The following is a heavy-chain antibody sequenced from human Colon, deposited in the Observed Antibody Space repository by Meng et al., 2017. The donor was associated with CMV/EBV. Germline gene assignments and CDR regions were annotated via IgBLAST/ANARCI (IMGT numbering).Heavy chain of an antibody. CDR2: IITVLDVA. Sequence: SVKVSCKASGGTFTSYSINWVRQVPGQGLEWVGGIITVLDVANYAQKFQGRVTITADKPTNTAYMELSSLTSDDTAIYYCGRRHGSGSLDPWGQGTLVTVSS. D-gene: IGHD3-10*01. J-gene: IGHJ5*02. V-gene: IGHV1-69*10. CDR3: GRRHGSGSLDP. CDR1: GGTFTSYS.